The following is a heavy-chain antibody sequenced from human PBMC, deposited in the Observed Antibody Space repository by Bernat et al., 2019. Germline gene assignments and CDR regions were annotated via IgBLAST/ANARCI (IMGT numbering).Heavy chain of an antibody. CDR1: GFTFSSYA. D-gene: IGHD5-12*01. CDR3: ARDSGYDRGAFDI. CDR2: ISYDGSNK. J-gene: IGHJ3*02. V-gene: IGHV3-30*01. Sequence: QVQLVESGGGVVQPGRSLRLSCAASGFTFSSYAMHWVRQAPGKGLEWVAVISYDGSNKYYADSVKGRFTISRDNSKNTLYLQMNSLGAEDTAVYYCARDSGYDRGAFDIWGQGTMVTVSS.